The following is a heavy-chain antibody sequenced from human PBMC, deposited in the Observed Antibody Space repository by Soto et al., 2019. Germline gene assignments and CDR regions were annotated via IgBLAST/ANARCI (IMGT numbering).Heavy chain of an antibody. CDR2: IVVGSGNT. CDR1: GFTFTSSA. J-gene: IGHJ6*02. Sequence: ASVKGSCKASGFTFTSSAVHWVRQARGQRLEWIGWIVVGSGNTNYAQKFQERVTITRDMSTSTAYMELSSLRSEDTAVYYCAAGSFGSTNGMDVWGQGTTVTVSS. CDR3: AAGSFGSTNGMDV. D-gene: IGHD2-2*01. V-gene: IGHV1-58*01.